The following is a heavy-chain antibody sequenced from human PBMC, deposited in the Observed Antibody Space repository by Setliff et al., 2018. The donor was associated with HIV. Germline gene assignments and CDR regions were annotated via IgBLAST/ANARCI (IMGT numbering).Heavy chain of an antibody. CDR3: ARDRSSGWSKDWFDT. J-gene: IGHJ5*02. Sequence: KTSETLSLTCAVYGESFSGYYWNWIRQPPGKGLEWIGEINHSGSTKYNPSLKSRVTISVDTSKKQFSLKLSSVTAADTAVYHCARDRSSGWSKDWFDTWGQGILVTVSS. CDR1: GESFSGYY. D-gene: IGHD6-19*01. V-gene: IGHV4-34*01. CDR2: INHSGST.